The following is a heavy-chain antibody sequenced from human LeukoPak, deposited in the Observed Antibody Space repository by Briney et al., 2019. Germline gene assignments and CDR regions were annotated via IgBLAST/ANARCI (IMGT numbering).Heavy chain of an antibody. J-gene: IGHJ4*02. CDR1: GFTSSSYA. Sequence: GGSLRLSCAASGFTSSSYAMSWVRQAPGKGLEWVSAISGSGGSTYYADSVKGRFTISRDNSKNTLYLQMNSLRAEDTAVYYCAKDRLAAAMNPATELDYWGQGTLVTVSS. CDR3: AKDRLAAAMNPATELDY. D-gene: IGHD6-13*01. V-gene: IGHV3-23*01. CDR2: ISGSGGST.